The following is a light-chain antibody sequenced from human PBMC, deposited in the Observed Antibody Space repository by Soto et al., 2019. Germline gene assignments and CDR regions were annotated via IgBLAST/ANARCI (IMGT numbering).Light chain of an antibody. CDR2: GAS. Sequence: EIVLTQSPGTLSLSPGERATLSCRASQSVSSSYLAWYQQKPGQAPRPLIYGASSRAIGIPDRFSGSGSGTDFTLTISRLEPEDFAVYYCQQYGSSPWTVGQATKVEIK. CDR3: QQYGSSPWT. CDR1: QSVSSSY. J-gene: IGKJ1*01. V-gene: IGKV3-20*01.